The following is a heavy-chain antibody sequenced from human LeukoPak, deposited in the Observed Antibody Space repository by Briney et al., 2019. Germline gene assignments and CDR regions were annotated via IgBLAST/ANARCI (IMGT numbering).Heavy chain of an antibody. CDR3: ARKIAAAVSSGDY. D-gene: IGHD6-13*01. V-gene: IGHV3-74*01. CDR1: GFTFISHW. J-gene: IGHJ4*03. CDR2: INSDGSST. Sequence: VGSLRLSCVASGFTFISHWLHWVRQAPGKGLVWVSRINSDGSSTIYADSVKGRCTICRDNAKNTLNLQMNSLRAEDTAVYYGARKIAAAVSSGDYWGQGTLVTVSS.